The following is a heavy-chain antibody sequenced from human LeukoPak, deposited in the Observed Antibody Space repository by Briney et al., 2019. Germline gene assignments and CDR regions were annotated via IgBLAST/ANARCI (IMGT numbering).Heavy chain of an antibody. CDR3: ARLEESEGDY. CDR2: ISSSSSYI. CDR1: GFTFSSYA. V-gene: IGHV3-21*01. J-gene: IGHJ4*02. D-gene: IGHD3-10*01. Sequence: GGSLRLSCAASGFTFSSYAMSWVRQAPGKGLEWVSSISSSSSYIYYADSVKGRFTISRDNVKNSLYLQMNSLRAEDTAVYYCARLEESEGDYWGQGTLLTVSS.